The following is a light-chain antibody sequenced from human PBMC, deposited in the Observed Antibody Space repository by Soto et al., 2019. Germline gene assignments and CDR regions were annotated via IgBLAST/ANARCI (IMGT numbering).Light chain of an antibody. CDR1: QSVLYSSNNKNY. CDR2: WAS. CDR3: QQYYSTPLT. J-gene: IGKJ3*01. Sequence: DIVMTQSPDSLAVSLGERATINCKSSQSVLYSSNNKNYLAWYQQKPGQPPKMIIYWASTRESGVPDRFSGSGSGTDFTLTISSLQAEDVAVYFCQQYYSTPLTFGPGTKVGIK. V-gene: IGKV4-1*01.